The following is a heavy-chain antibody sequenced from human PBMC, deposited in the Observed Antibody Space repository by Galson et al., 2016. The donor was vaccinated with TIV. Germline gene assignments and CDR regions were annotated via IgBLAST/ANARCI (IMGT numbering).Heavy chain of an antibody. J-gene: IGHJ6*02. D-gene: IGHD2-15*01. V-gene: IGHV3-30*02. CDR3: ASGVVAHTCYFYGMDV. Sequence: SLRLSCAASGFTFSSFGMHWVRQAPGKGLEWVALMRYDGSRRYYADSVKGRFTISRDDSKNTLYLQMNGLRRDDSAVYYCASGVVAHTCYFYGMDVWGQGTTVTVSS. CDR2: MRYDGSRR. CDR1: GFTFSSFG.